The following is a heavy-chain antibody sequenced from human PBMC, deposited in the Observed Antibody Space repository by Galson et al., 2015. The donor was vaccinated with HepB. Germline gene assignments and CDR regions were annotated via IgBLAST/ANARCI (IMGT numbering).Heavy chain of an antibody. CDR2: IIPILGIA. D-gene: IGHD3-10*01. V-gene: IGHV1-69*02. CDR3: ATTMVRGVRRFDY. CDR1: GGTFSSYT. J-gene: IGHJ4*02. Sequence: SVKVSCKASGGTFSSYTISWVRQAPGQGLEWMGRIIPILGIANYAQKFQGRVTITADKSTSTAYMELSSLRSEDTAVYYCATTMVRGVRRFDYWGQGTLVTVSS.